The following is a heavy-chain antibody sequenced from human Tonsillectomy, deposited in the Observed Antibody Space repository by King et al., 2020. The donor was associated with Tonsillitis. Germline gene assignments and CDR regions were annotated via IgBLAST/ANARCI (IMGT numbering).Heavy chain of an antibody. CDR3: AKDHVDVTAVPGNYFDY. D-gene: IGHD2-21*02. CDR1: GFTFSSYA. Sequence: VQLVESGGDLVQTGGSLRLSCAASGFTFSSYAMSWVRQAPGKGLEWVSAIIGSSGTPYYADSVKGRFTISRDNSKNTLYLQLNRLRAVDTAVYYCAKDHVDVTAVPGNYFDYWGQGTLVTVSS. J-gene: IGHJ4*02. CDR2: IIGSSGTP. V-gene: IGHV3-23*04.